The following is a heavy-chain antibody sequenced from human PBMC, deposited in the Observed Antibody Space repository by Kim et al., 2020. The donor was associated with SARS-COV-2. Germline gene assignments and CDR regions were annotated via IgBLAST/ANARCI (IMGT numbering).Heavy chain of an antibody. CDR1: GYSFTSYW. CDR3: VRQRYNRDYYYYYGMDV. V-gene: IGHV5-51*01. Sequence: GESLKISCKGSGYSFTSYWIGWVRQMPGKGLEWMGIIYPGDSDTRYSPSFQGQVTISADKSITTAYLQWSSLKASDTAMYFCVRQRYNRDYYYYYGMDVWGQGTTFTVSS. CDR2: IYPGDSDT. D-gene: IGHD1-1*01. J-gene: IGHJ6*02.